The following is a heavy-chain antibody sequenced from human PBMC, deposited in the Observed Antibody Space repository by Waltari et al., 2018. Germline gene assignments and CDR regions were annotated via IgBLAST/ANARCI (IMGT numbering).Heavy chain of an antibody. CDR2: FDPEYGEA. J-gene: IGHJ5*02. CDR1: GYSLTDSA. D-gene: IGHD2-15*01. Sequence: QVQLVQSGAEVKKPGASVKVSCRVYGYSLTDSALHWVRQAPGKGLEWLGGFDPEYGEAVYAQEFQGRVTMTEDTSKDTAYMELSSLTYEDTAVYYCTRDRVGYCSGGTCYSRWFDPWGQGTLVTVSS. CDR3: TRDRVGYCSGGTCYSRWFDP. V-gene: IGHV1-24*01.